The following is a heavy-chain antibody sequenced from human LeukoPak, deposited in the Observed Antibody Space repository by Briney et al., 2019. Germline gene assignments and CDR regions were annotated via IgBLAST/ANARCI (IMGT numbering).Heavy chain of an antibody. V-gene: IGHV1-24*01. CDR2: FDPEDGET. CDR3: ATVTPYCSSTSCYQGYYYGMDV. CDR1: GYTLTELS. J-gene: IGHJ6*02. D-gene: IGHD2-2*01. Sequence: ASAKVSCKVSGYTLTELSMHWVRQAPGKGLEWMGGFDPEDGETIYAQKFRGRVTMTEDTSTDTAYMELSSLRSEDTAVYYCATVTPYCSSTSCYQGYYYGMDVWGQGTTVTVSS.